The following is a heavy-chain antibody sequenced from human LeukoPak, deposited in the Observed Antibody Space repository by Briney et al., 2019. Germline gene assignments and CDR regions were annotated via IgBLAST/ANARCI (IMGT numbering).Heavy chain of an antibody. CDR2: IRYDGSNK. D-gene: IGHD3-22*01. V-gene: IGHV3-30*02. Sequence: PGGSLRLSCAASGFTFSSNGMYWVRQAPGKGLEWVAFIRYDGSNKYYADSVTGRFSISRDNSEYTVFLQMNSLRAEDTAVYYCAKDSSGITMIVGFTGGCDPWGQGTLVTVSS. CDR3: AKDSSGITMIVGFTGGCDP. J-gene: IGHJ5*02. CDR1: GFTFSSNG.